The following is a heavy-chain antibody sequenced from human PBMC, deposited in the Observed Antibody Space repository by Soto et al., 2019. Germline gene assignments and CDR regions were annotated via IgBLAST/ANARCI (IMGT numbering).Heavy chain of an antibody. CDR3: AKLGYRSSWSEHYGMDV. CDR2: ISGSGGST. J-gene: IGHJ6*02. Sequence: EVQLLESGGGLVQPGGSLRLSCAASGFTFSSYAMSWVRQAPGKGLEWVSAISGSGGSTYYADSVKGRFTISRDNSKNTLYMQMNCLRSEDTAVYYCAKLGYRSSWSEHYGMDVWGQGTTVTVSS. D-gene: IGHD6-13*01. CDR1: GFTFSSYA. V-gene: IGHV3-23*01.